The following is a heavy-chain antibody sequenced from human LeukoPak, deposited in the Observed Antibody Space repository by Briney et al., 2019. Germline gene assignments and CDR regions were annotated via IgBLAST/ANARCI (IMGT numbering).Heavy chain of an antibody. J-gene: IGHJ3*02. Sequence: GRSLRLSCAASGFTFDDYAMHWVRQAPGKGLEWVSGISWNSGSIGYADSVKGRFTIYRDNAKNSLYLQMNSLRAEDTALYYCANFNSYVMVRGAQDAFDIWGQGTMVTVSS. CDR2: ISWNSGSI. CDR3: ANFNSYVMVRGAQDAFDI. V-gene: IGHV3-9*01. D-gene: IGHD3-10*01. CDR1: GFTFDDYA.